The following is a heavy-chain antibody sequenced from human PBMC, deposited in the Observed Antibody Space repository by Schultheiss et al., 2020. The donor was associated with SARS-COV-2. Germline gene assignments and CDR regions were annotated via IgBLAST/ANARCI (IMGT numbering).Heavy chain of an antibody. CDR2: ISSSSSYI. CDR1: GFTFSSYW. Sequence: GGSLRLSCAASGFTFSSYWMHWVRQAPGKGLVWVSSISSSSSYIYYADSVKGRFTISRDNSKNTLYLQMNSLKTEDTAVYYCTTDRIAVAGMVLGLDYWGQGTLVTVSS. CDR3: TTDRIAVAGMVLGLDY. V-gene: IGHV3-21*03. D-gene: IGHD6-19*01. J-gene: IGHJ4*02.